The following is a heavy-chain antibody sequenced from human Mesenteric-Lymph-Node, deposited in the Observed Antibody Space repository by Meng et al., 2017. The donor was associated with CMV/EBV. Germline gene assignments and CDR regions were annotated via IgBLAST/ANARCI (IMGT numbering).Heavy chain of an antibody. J-gene: IGHJ3*01. D-gene: IGHD2-21*01. CDR2: INSDGSST. CDR3: ARDFPFYSVVSQVVIPSDAFDL. Sequence: WMHWVRQAPGKGLVWVSRINSDGSSTSYADSVKGRFTISRDNAKNTLYLQINSLRAEDMAVYHCARDFPFYSVVSQVVIPSDAFDLWGQGTVVTVSS. CDR1: W. V-gene: IGHV3-74*01.